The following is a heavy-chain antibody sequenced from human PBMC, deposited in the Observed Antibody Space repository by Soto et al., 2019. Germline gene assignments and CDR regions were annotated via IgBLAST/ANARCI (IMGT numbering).Heavy chain of an antibody. V-gene: IGHV3-48*02. J-gene: IGHJ4*02. CDR3: ARPQRSGYYSSLDY. D-gene: IGHD3-22*01. CDR1: GFTFSSYS. Sequence: PGGALRLSCAASGFTFSSYSMNWVRQAPGKGLEWVSYISSSSSTIYYADSVKGRFTISRDNAKNSLYLQMNSLRDEDTAVYYSARPQRSGYYSSLDYWGQGTLVTVSS. CDR2: ISSSSSTI.